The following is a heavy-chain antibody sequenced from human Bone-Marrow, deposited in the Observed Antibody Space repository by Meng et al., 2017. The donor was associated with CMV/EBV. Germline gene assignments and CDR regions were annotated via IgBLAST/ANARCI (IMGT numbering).Heavy chain of an antibody. D-gene: IGHD3-3*01. CDR2: ISYDGSHK. Sequence: GESLKISCAASGFTFSSYAMHWVRQAPGKGLEWVAIISYDGSHKYYADSVKGRFTISRDNSKDTLYLQMNSLRAEDTAVYYCARGNDLWSGYYIGLGNYWGQGTRVTVSS. J-gene: IGHJ4*02. CDR3: ARGNDLWSGYYIGLGNY. CDR1: GFTFSSYA. V-gene: IGHV3-30*04.